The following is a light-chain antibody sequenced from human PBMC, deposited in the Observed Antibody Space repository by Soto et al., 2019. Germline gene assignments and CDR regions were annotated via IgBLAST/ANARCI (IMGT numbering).Light chain of an antibody. Sequence: DIQMTQSPSSLSASVGARVTITCRASQSISNYLNWYQQKPGKAPELLIYTASSLQSGVPSRFSGSGSGTDFTLTISSLQPEDSATYYCQQSYSIPLTFGPGTKVDIK. J-gene: IGKJ3*01. V-gene: IGKV1-39*01. CDR2: TAS. CDR3: QQSYSIPLT. CDR1: QSISNY.